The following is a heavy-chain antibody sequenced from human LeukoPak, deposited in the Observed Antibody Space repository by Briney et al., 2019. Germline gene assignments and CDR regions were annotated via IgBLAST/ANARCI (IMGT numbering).Heavy chain of an antibody. CDR1: GYTFTSYA. Sequence: ASVKVSCEASGYTFTSYAIHWVRQAPGQRLEWMGWISAGNGNTKYSQNFQGRVTFISNTSATTAFMELSSLRSEDAAVYYCARDSSSGNNDYWGQGTLVTVSS. J-gene: IGHJ4*02. D-gene: IGHD3-22*01. CDR3: ARDSSSGNNDY. V-gene: IGHV1-3*01. CDR2: ISAGNGNT.